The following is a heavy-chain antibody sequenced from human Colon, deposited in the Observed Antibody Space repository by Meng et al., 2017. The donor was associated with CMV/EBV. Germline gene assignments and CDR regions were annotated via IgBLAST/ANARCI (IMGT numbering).Heavy chain of an antibody. Sequence: GGSLRLSWTASAFTFVDYAIHWVRQAPGMGLEWVGFIRDKPYGGTTEYAASVKGRFTISREDPKSIAYLQMNSLKIEGTAVYYCARDGGLRGYGAFDYWGQGTLVTVSS. CDR3: ARDGGLRGYGAFDY. V-gene: IGHV3-49*04. CDR2: IRDKPYGGTT. D-gene: IGHD3-16*01. CDR1: AFTFVDYA. J-gene: IGHJ4*02.